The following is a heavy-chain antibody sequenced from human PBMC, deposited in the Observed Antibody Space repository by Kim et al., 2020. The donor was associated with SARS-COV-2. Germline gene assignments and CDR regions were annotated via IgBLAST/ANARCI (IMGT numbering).Heavy chain of an antibody. Sequence: SETLSLTCTVSGGSISSGGYYWSWIRQHPGKGLEWIGYIYYSGSNYYNPSLKSRVTISVDTSKNQFSLKQSSVTAADTAVYYCASQFRGYDSSGSLIEDAFDIWGQGTMVTVSS. V-gene: IGHV4-31*03. J-gene: IGHJ3*02. CDR2: IYYSGSN. CDR1: GGSISSGGYY. D-gene: IGHD3-22*01. CDR3: ASQFRGYDSSGSLIEDAFDI.